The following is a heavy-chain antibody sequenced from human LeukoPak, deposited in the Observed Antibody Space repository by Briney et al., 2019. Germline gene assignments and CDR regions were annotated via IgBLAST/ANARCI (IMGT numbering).Heavy chain of an antibody. V-gene: IGHV3-53*01. J-gene: IGHJ4*02. D-gene: IGHD3-10*01. CDR3: ARVNSARGALDY. Sequence: GGSLRLSCAASGFTVSSNYMSWVRQAPGKGLEWVPVIYSGGGTYYADSVKGRFTISRDNSKNTLYLQMNSLRAEDTAVYYCARVNSARGALDYWGQGTLVTVSS. CDR1: GFTVSSNY. CDR2: IYSGGGT.